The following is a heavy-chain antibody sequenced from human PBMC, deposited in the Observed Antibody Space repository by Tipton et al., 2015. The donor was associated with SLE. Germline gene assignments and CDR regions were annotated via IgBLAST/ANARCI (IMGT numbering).Heavy chain of an antibody. Sequence: TLSLTCTVSVDSISVYYWSWIRQSPGKGLEWIGTMVYGESATYNPSLKTRVAVSVDTSKNHFSLNLNSVTAADTAVYYCARATKLRLYDLWGQGTLVTVSS. CDR3: ARATKLRLYDL. CDR2: MVYGESA. J-gene: IGHJ4*02. CDR1: VDSISVYY. V-gene: IGHV4-59*01. D-gene: IGHD3-3*01.